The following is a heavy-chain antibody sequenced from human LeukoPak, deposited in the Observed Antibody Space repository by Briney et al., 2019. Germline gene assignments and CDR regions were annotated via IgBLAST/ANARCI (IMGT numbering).Heavy chain of an antibody. CDR3: AKSWSGDQDYFDP. Sequence: GGSLRLSCAASGFTFTNYAMHWVRQAPGKGLEWVAVVAYVGSNIFYADSVKGRFTISRDNSKNTLYLQMSSLRAEDTAVYYCAKSWSGDQDYFDPWGQGTLVTVSS. CDR1: GFTFTNYA. J-gene: IGHJ4*02. V-gene: IGHV3-30*18. CDR2: VAYVGSNI. D-gene: IGHD4-17*01.